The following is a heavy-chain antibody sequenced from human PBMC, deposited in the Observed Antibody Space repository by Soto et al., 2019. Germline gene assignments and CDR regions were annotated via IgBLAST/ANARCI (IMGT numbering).Heavy chain of an antibody. D-gene: IGHD3-9*01. CDR2: FDPEHGET. CDR3: VTDQYETVTGYYERPMDV. Sequence: ASVKVSCKVSGYTLSELPMLWVRQAPGKGLEWVGGFDPEHGETTYAEKFQGRVTMTEDTSKDTAYMDLSSLTSEDTAVYFCVTDQYETVTGYYERPMDVWGQGTTVTVSS. V-gene: IGHV1-24*01. J-gene: IGHJ6*02. CDR1: GYTLSELP.